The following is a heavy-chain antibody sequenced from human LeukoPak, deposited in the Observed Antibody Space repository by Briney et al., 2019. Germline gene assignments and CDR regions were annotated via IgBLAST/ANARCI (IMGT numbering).Heavy chain of an antibody. J-gene: IGHJ5*01. D-gene: IGHD2-21*02. CDR3: SHRHNLGVTGPVVTFDS. Sequence: SGPTLVNPTRTLTLTCTFSGFSLSTGGMGVGWIRQPPGKALEWLAFIFWDDNEHYSPSLKNRLTITKVTSKNQVILTMTNMDPVDTATYYCSHRHNLGVTGPVVTFDSWGQGTLVTVSS. CDR2: IFWDDNE. CDR1: GFSLSTGGMG. V-gene: IGHV2-5*02.